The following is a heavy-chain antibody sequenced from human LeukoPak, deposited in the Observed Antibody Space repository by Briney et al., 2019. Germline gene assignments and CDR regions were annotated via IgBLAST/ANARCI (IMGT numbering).Heavy chain of an antibody. CDR3: ARGPRTNYYGSGNDY. D-gene: IGHD3-10*01. CDR1: GYSISSGYY. Sequence: PSETLSLTCTVSGYSISSGYYWGWIRQPPGKGLEWIGSIYHSGSTYYNPSLKSRVTISVDTSKNQFSLKLSSVTAADTAVYYCARGPRTNYYGSGNDYWGQGTLVTVSS. J-gene: IGHJ4*02. CDR2: IYHSGST. V-gene: IGHV4-38-2*02.